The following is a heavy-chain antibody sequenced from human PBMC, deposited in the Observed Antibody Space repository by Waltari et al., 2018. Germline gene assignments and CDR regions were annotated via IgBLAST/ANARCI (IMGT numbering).Heavy chain of an antibody. CDR2: IYYSGST. Sequence: QLQLQESGPGLVKPSETLSLTCTVSGGSISSSSSYWGWIRQPPGKGLEWIGSIYYSGSTYYNPSLKSRVTISVDTSKNQFSLKLSSVTAADTAVYYCARVTTVTPFDYWGQGTLVTVSS. J-gene: IGHJ4*02. CDR1: GGSISSSSSY. V-gene: IGHV4-39*07. D-gene: IGHD4-17*01. CDR3: ARVTTVTPFDY.